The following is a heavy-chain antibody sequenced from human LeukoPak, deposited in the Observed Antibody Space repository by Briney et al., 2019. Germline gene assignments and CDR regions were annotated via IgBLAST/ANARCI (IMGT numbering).Heavy chain of an antibody. J-gene: IGHJ4*02. CDR3: ARLNTNAYPYFFDY. V-gene: IGHV4-34*01. D-gene: IGHD2-8*01. CDR1: GGSFSGYY. CDR2: INHSGST. Sequence: SETLSLTCAVYGGSFSGYYWSWIRQPPGKGLEWIGEINHSGSTNYNPSLKSRVTISVDTSKNHFSLKLSSVTAADTALYYCARLNTNAYPYFFDYWGQGALVTVSS.